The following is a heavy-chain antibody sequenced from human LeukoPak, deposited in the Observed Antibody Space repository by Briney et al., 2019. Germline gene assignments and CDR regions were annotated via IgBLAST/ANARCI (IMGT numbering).Heavy chain of an antibody. CDR2: ISSSGSTI. J-gene: IGHJ3*02. CDR3: ARSVTCGGKLAGCDAFDI. Sequence: PGGSLRLSCAASGFTFSDYYMSWIRQAPGKGLEWVSYISSSGSTIYYADSVKGRFTISRDNAKNSLYLQMNSLRAEDTAVYYGARSVTCGGKLAGCDAFDIWGQGTMVTVSS. CDR1: GFTFSDYY. V-gene: IGHV3-11*01. D-gene: IGHD4-23*01.